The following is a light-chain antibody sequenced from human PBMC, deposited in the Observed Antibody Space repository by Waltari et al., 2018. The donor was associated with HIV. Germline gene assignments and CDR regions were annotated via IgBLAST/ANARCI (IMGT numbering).Light chain of an antibody. Sequence: QSALTQPASVSGSPGQSITISCTGPSSDVGSYKLVSWYQQHPGKAPKLMIYEVSKRPSGVSNRFSGSKSGNTASLTISGLQAEDEADYYCCSYAGSSTSLWVFGGGTKLTVL. CDR1: SSDVGSYKL. CDR2: EVS. CDR3: CSYAGSSTSLWV. J-gene: IGLJ3*02. V-gene: IGLV2-23*02.